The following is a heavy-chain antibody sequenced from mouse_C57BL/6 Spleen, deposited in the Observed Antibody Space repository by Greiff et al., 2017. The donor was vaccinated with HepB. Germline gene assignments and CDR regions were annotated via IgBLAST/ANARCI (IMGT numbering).Heavy chain of an antibody. Sequence: VQVVESGAELVRPGASVTLSCKASGYTFTDYEMHWVKQTPVHGLEWIGAIDPETGGTAYNQKFKGKAILTADKSSSTAYMELRSLTSEDSAVYYCTAYYGNYDAMDYWGQGTSVTVSS. J-gene: IGHJ4*01. D-gene: IGHD2-10*01. CDR2: IDPETGGT. CDR3: TAYYGNYDAMDY. V-gene: IGHV1-15*01. CDR1: GYTFTDYE.